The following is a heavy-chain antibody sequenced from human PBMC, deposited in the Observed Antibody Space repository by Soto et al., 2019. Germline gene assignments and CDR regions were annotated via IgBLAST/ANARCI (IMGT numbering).Heavy chain of an antibody. V-gene: IGHV3-23*01. D-gene: IGHD2-2*01. Sequence: GGSLRLSCAASGFTFSSYAMSWVRQAPGKGLEWVSAISGSGGSTYYADSMKGRFTISRDNSKNTLYLQMNSLRAEDTAVYYCAKDPYRRTSWPPYGMDVWGQGTTVTVSS. CDR2: ISGSGGST. CDR1: GFTFSSYA. J-gene: IGHJ6*02. CDR3: AKDPYRRTSWPPYGMDV.